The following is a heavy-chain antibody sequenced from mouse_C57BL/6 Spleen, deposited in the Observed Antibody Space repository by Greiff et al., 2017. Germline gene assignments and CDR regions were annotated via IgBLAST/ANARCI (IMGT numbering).Heavy chain of an antibody. CDR3: EGYSNFYFDY. CDR2: INPNYGTT. CDR1: GYSFTDYN. D-gene: IGHD2-5*01. J-gene: IGHJ2*01. V-gene: IGHV1-39*01. Sequence: EVKLMESGPELVKPGASVKISCKASGYSFTDYNMNWVKQSNGKSLEWIGVINPNYGTTSYNQKFKGKATLTVDQSSSTAYMQLNSLTSEDSAVYYCEGYSNFYFDYWGQGTTLAVSS.